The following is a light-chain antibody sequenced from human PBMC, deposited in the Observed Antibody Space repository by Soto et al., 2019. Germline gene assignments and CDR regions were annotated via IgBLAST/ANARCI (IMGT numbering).Light chain of an antibody. CDR3: SSYTSTNTVI. V-gene: IGLV2-14*03. CDR1: SSDFGGHNF. Sequence: QSVLTQPASVSGSPGQSVSISCTASSSDFGGHNFVSWYQHHPGKAPNLLIYDVSNRPSGVSNRFSGSKSGSTASLIISGLQAEDEADYYCSSYTSTNTVIFGGGTKVTVL. J-gene: IGLJ2*01. CDR2: DVS.